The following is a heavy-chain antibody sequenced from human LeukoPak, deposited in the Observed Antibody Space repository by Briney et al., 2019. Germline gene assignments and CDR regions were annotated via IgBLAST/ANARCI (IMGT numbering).Heavy chain of an antibody. D-gene: IGHD6-19*01. Sequence: GGSPRLSCAASGFTFSSYGMHWVRQAPGKGLEWVAVISYDGSNKYYADSVKGRFTISRDNSKNTLYLQMNSLRAEDTAVYYCAKDKAVAGSHFDYWGQGTLVTVSS. CDR2: ISYDGSNK. CDR3: AKDKAVAGSHFDY. J-gene: IGHJ4*02. V-gene: IGHV3-30*18. CDR1: GFTFSSYG.